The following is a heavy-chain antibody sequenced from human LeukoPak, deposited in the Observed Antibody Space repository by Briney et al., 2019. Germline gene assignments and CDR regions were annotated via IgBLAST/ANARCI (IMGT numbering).Heavy chain of an antibody. CDR1: GFRFSSYA. V-gene: IGHV3-23*01. CDR3: AKDGVVSGTMGRLHY. Sequence: GGSLRLSCAASGFRFSSYAMSWVRHAPGKGLEWVSVISGSGDTTYYADAVKGRFTISRDNSKNTLYVQMNSLRVEDTAVYYCAKDGVVSGTMGRLHYWGQGTLVTLSS. CDR2: ISGSGDTT. D-gene: IGHD6-19*01. J-gene: IGHJ4*02.